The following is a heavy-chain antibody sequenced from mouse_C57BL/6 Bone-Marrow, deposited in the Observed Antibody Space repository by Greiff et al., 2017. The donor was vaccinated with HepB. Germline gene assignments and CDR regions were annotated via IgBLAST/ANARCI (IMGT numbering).Heavy chain of an antibody. D-gene: IGHD2-10*02. CDR3: AKEKYGNYVDYFDY. CDR1: GYTFTSYW. Sequence: QVQLQQPGAELVMPGASVKLSCKASGYTFTSYWMHWVKQRPGQGLEWIGEIDPSDSYTNYNQKFKSKSTLTVDKSSSTAYMQLSSLTSEDSAVYYCAKEKYGNYVDYFDYWGQGTTLTVSS. V-gene: IGHV1-69*01. CDR2: IDPSDSYT. J-gene: IGHJ2*01.